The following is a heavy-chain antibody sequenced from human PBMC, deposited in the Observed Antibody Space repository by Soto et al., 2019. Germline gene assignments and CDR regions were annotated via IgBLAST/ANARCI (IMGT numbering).Heavy chain of an antibody. CDR2: IYPGDSDT. D-gene: IGHD3-10*01. J-gene: IGHJ6*02. V-gene: IGHV5-51*01. CDR1: GYSFTSYW. CDR3: ASPYPTYGSWSYYNIYYYYCMDV. Sequence: GESLKISCKGSGYSFTSYWIGWVRQMPGKGLEWMGIIYPGDSDTRYSPSFQGQVTISADKSISTAYLQWSSLKASDTSMYYCASPYPTYGSWSYYNIYYYYCMDVWGQGTTVTFS.